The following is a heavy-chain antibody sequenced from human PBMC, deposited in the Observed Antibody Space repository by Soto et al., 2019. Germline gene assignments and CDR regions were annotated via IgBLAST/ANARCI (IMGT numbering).Heavy chain of an antibody. V-gene: IGHV4-39*01. CDR3: ARGRRYCSGGSCFGGYCFDY. CDR2: IYYSGST. CDR1: GGSISSTSYY. Sequence: PSETLSLTCTVSGGSISSTSYYWGWIRQPPGKGLEWIGSIYYSGSTYYNPSLKSRVTISVDTSKNQFSLKLNSVAAADTAVYYCARGRRYCSGGSCFGGYCFDYWGKGTLVT. J-gene: IGHJ4*02. D-gene: IGHD2-15*01.